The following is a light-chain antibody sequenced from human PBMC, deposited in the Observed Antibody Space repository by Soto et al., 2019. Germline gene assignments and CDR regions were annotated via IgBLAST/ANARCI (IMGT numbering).Light chain of an antibody. CDR2: EGS. Sequence: QSALTQPACVSGSPGQSITISCTGSSSDVGSYNLVSWYQQHPGKAPKLMIYEGSKRPSGVSNRFSGSKSGNTASLTISGLQAEDEADYYCCSYAGSSPYVFGTGTKVTVL. J-gene: IGLJ1*01. CDR1: SSDVGSYNL. CDR3: CSYAGSSPYV. V-gene: IGLV2-23*01.